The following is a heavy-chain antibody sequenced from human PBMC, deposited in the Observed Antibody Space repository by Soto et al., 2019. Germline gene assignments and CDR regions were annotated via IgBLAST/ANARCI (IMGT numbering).Heavy chain of an antibody. CDR3: ARMGKAGEPLNYYYYGMDV. CDR1: GGTFSSYA. CDR2: IIPIFGTA. J-gene: IGHJ6*02. Sequence: ASVKVSCKASGGTFSSYAISWVRQAPGQGLEWMGGIIPIFGTANYAQKFQGRVTITADESTSTAYMELSSLRSEDTAVYYCARMGKAGEPLNYYYYGMDVWGQGTTVTVSS. D-gene: IGHD1-26*01. V-gene: IGHV1-69*13.